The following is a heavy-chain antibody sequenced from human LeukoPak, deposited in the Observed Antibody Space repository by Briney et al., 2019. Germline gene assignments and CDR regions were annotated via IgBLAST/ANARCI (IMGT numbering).Heavy chain of an antibody. J-gene: IGHJ6*02. CDR1: GYTFTGYY. D-gene: IGHD3-10*01. Sequence: ASVKVSCKASGYTFTGYYMHWVRQAPGQGLEWMGWINPNSGGTNYAQNFQGRVTMTRDTSISTAYMELSRLTSHDTALYYCARDQVLLWFGESTHSGMDVWGQGTTVTVS. V-gene: IGHV1-2*02. CDR2: INPNSGGT. CDR3: ARDQVLLWFGESTHSGMDV.